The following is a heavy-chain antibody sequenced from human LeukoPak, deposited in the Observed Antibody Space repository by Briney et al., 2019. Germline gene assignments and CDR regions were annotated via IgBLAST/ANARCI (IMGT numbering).Heavy chain of an antibody. D-gene: IGHD3-9*01. CDR1: GGSFSGYY. J-gene: IGHJ5*02. CDR3: ASSFDWLLSEKKSNWFDP. V-gene: IGHV4-34*01. CDR2: INHSGST. Sequence: SETLSLTCAVYGGSFSGYYWSWIRQPPGKGLEWIGEINHSGSTNYNPSLKSRVTLSVDTSKNQFSLKLSSVTAADTAVYYCASSFDWLLSEKKSNWFDPWGQGTLVTVSS.